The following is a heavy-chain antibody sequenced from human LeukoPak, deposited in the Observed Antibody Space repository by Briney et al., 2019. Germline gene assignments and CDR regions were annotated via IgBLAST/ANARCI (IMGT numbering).Heavy chain of an antibody. J-gene: IGHJ4*02. Sequence: ASVTVSCKASGYTFTSYGISWVRQAPGQGLEWMGWISAYNGNTNYAQKLQGRVTMTTDTSTSTAYMELRSLRSDDTAVYYCARAGESDTAMATFDYWGQGTLVTVSS. D-gene: IGHD5-18*01. CDR2: ISAYNGNT. CDR3: ARAGESDTAMATFDY. CDR1: GYTFTSYG. V-gene: IGHV1-18*01.